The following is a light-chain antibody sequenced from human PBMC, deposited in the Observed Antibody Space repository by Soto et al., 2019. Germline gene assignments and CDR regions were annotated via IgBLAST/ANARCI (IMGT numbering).Light chain of an antibody. J-gene: IGLJ3*02. V-gene: IGLV2-14*01. Sequence: QSALTQPASVSGSPGQSITISCTGTSSDVGGYNYVSWFQQHPDKAPKLMIYEVSNRPSGVSNRFSGSKSGNTASLTISGLQAEDEADYYCCSYTSSSTRVFGGGTKVTVL. CDR1: SSDVGGYNY. CDR2: EVS. CDR3: CSYTSSSTRV.